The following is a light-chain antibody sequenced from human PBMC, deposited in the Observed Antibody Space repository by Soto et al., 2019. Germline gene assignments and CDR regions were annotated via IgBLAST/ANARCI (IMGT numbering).Light chain of an antibody. V-gene: IGLV2-14*01. CDR3: SSYTSSSPYV. CDR1: SSDVGGYNY. CDR2: EVS. Sequence: QSALTQPASVSGSPGQSITISCTGTSSDVGGYNYVSWYQQHPGKAPKLMIYEVSNRPSGVSNRFSGSNSGNTAFLTIAGLQSEDEAYYYCSSYTSSSPYVFGTGTKLTVL. J-gene: IGLJ1*01.